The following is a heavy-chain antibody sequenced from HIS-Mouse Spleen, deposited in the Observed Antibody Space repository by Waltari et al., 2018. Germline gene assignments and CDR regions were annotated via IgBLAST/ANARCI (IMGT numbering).Heavy chain of an antibody. CDR2: IFSTDEK. CDR1: GFSLSNARMG. Sequence: QVTLKESGPVLVKPTETLTLTCTVSGFSLSNARMGVSWIRQPPGKALEWLAHIFSTDEKPYSTSLKSRRPIAKATSKSQVVLTMTNMDPVDTATYYCARPSPSSGYYSYYFDYWGQGTLVTVSS. D-gene: IGHD3-22*01. J-gene: IGHJ4*02. V-gene: IGHV2-26*01. CDR3: ARPSPSSGYYSYYFDY.